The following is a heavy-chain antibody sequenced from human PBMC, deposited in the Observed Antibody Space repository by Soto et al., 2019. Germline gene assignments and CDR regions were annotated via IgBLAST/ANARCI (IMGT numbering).Heavy chain of an antibody. J-gene: IGHJ3*02. V-gene: IGHV1-69*13. CDR2: IIPIFGTA. CDR1: GGTFSSYA. Sequence: ASVKVSCKASGGTFSSYAISWVRQAPGQGLEWMGGIIPIFGTANYAQKFQGRVTITADESTSTAYMELSSLRSEDTAVYYCARDCDYYDSSGRFGVDAFDIWGQGTMVTVSS. D-gene: IGHD3-22*01. CDR3: ARDCDYYDSSGRFGVDAFDI.